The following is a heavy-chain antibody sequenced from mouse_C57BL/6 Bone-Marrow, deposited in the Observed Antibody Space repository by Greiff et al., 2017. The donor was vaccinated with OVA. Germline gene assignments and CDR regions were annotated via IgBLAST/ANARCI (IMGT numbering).Heavy chain of an antibody. V-gene: IGHV3-1*01. Sequence: VQLKESGPGMVKPSQSLSLTCTVTGYSITSGYDWHWVRHFPGNKLEWMGYISYSGSTNYNPSLKSRISITHDTSKNHFFLTLNSVTTEDTATYYCARGPPFAYWGQGTLVTVSA. CDR1: GYSITSGYD. CDR2: ISYSGST. J-gene: IGHJ3*01. CDR3: ARGPPFAY.